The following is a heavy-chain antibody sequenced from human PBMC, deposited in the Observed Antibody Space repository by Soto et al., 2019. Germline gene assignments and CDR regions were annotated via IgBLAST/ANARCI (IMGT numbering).Heavy chain of an antibody. CDR3: ARGLISGSHYSGGWYYFDS. D-gene: IGHD1-26*01. V-gene: IGHV4-34*01. CDR1: GGSFSDYI. Sequence: PSETLSLTCDVYGGSFSDYIWTWIRQTPGKGLQWIGQINHSGSANYNPSLKSRVTISVHTSNSQFSLELNSVTAADTAVYYCARGLISGSHYSGGWYYFDSWGQGTQVTVSS. J-gene: IGHJ4*02. CDR2: INHSGSA.